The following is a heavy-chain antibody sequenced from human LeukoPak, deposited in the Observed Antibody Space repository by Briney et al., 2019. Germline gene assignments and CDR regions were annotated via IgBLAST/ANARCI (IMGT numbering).Heavy chain of an antibody. V-gene: IGHV4-34*01. Sequence: PSETLSLTCAVYGGSFSVYYWSWIRHPPGKGLEWIGEINHSGSTNYNPSLKSRVTISVDTSKNQFSLKLSSVTAADTAVYYCARVGDQYSSSPLNYFDYWGQGTLVTVSS. CDR1: GGSFSVYY. D-gene: IGHD6-13*01. CDR3: ARVGDQYSSSPLNYFDY. CDR2: INHSGST. J-gene: IGHJ4*02.